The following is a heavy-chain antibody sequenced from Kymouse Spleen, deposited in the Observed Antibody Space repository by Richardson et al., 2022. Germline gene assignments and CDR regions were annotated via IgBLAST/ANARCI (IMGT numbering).Heavy chain of an antibody. CDR3: ARDQSYYGSGSYEDYYYGMDV. J-gene: IGHJ6*02. CDR1: GFTFSDYY. Sequence: QVQLVESGGGLVKPGGSLRLSCAASGFTFSDYYMSWIRQAPGKGLEWVSYISSSGSTIYYADSVKGRFTISRDNAKNSLYLQMNSLRAEDTAVYYCARDQSYYGSGSYEDYYYGMDVWGQGTTVTVSS. D-gene: IGHD3-10*01. CDR2: ISSSGSTI. V-gene: IGHV3-11*01.